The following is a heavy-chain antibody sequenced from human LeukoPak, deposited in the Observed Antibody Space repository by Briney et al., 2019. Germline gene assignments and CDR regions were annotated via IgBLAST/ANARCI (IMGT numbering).Heavy chain of an antibody. D-gene: IGHD2-2*01. CDR2: INPSGGST. Sequence: ASVKVSCKASGYTFTSYYMHWVRQAPGQGLEWMGIINPSGGSTSYAQKFQGRVTMTRDTSTSTAYMELRSLRSDDTAVYYCARVYCSSTSCYPFFDYWGQGTLVTVSS. CDR3: ARVYCSSTSCYPFFDY. CDR1: GYTFTSYY. J-gene: IGHJ4*02. V-gene: IGHV1-46*01.